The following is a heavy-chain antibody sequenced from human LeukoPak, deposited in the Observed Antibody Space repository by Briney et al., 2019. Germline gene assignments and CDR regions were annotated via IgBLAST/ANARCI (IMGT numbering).Heavy chain of an antibody. V-gene: IGHV3-49*04. CDR2: IRSKAYGGTT. CDR1: GFTFGDYA. J-gene: IGHJ4*02. CDR3: ARERFGDFDY. Sequence: GGSLRLSCTASGFTFGDYAMSWVRQAPGKGLEWVGFIRSKAYGGTTEYAASVKGRFTISRDNAKNSLYLQMNSLRDDDTAVYYCARERFGDFDYGGQGTLVTVSS. D-gene: IGHD3-10*01.